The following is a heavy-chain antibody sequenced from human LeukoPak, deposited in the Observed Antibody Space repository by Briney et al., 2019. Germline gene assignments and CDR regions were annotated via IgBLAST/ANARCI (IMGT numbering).Heavy chain of an antibody. CDR1: GYTFTGYY. CDR3: ARENNSGWYRKAAFDY. J-gene: IGHJ4*02. CDR2: INPNGGGT. D-gene: IGHD6-19*01. Sequence: ASVKVSCKASGYTFTGYYIHWVRQAPGQGLEWMGWINPNGGGTNYAQNFQGRVTMTRDTSVSTAYMELSRLRSDDTAIYYCARENNSGWYRKAAFDYWGQGTLVTVTS. V-gene: IGHV1-2*02.